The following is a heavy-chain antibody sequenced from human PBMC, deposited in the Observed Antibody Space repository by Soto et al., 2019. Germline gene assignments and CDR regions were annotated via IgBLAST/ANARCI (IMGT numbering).Heavy chain of an antibody. CDR3: VRDRPHNWFDP. CDR1: GFTFSNYW. CDR2: INNDGSDT. Sequence: GGSLRLSCAASGFTFSNYWMHWVRQAPGKGPVWVSRINNDGSDTTYADSVKGRFTFSRDNAKNTVYLQMNCLRAEDTAVYYCVRDRPHNWFDPWGQGTLVTVSS. J-gene: IGHJ5*02. V-gene: IGHV3-74*03.